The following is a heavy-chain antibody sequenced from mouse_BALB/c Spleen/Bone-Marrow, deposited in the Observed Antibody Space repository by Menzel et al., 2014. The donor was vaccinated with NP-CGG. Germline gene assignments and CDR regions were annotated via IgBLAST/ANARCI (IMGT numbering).Heavy chain of an antibody. CDR1: GFNIKDTY. Sequence: DVHLVESGAELVKPGASVKLSCTASGFNIKDTYMHWVKQRPEQGLEWIGRVDPANGNTKYDPKFQGKATITADTSSNTAYLQLSSLTSEDTAVYYCARYRLRTYFDYWGQGTTLTVSS. CDR2: VDPANGNT. D-gene: IGHD2-14*01. J-gene: IGHJ2*01. V-gene: IGHV14-3*02. CDR3: ARYRLRTYFDY.